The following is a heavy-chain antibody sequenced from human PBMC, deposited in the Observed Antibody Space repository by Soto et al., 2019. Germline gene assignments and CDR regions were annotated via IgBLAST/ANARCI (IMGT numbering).Heavy chain of an antibody. Sequence: QVQLVESGGGVVQPGRSLRLSCAASGFTFSSYGMHWVRQAPGKGLEWVAVIWYDGSNKYYADSVKGRFTISRDNSKNTLYLQMNSLRAEDTAVYYCARERGIAVAGVDYWGQGTLVTVSS. CDR2: IWYDGSNK. CDR3: ARERGIAVAGVDY. V-gene: IGHV3-33*01. CDR1: GFTFSSYG. D-gene: IGHD6-19*01. J-gene: IGHJ4*02.